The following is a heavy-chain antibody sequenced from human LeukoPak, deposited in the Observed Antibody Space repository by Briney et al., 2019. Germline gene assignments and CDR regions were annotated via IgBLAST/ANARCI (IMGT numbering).Heavy chain of an antibody. CDR3: ARVYYDFWSGYSNDY. D-gene: IGHD3-3*01. Sequence: GGSLRLSCAASGFTFSDYYMSWIRQAPGKGLEWVSYISSSGSTIYYADSVKGRFTISRDNAKNSLYLQMNSLRAEDTAVYYCARVYYDFWSGYSNDYWGQGTLVTVSS. CDR2: ISSSGSTI. J-gene: IGHJ4*02. CDR1: GFTFSDYY. V-gene: IGHV3-11*04.